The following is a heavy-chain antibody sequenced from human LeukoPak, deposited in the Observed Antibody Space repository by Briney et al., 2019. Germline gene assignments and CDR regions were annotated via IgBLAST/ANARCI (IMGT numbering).Heavy chain of an antibody. D-gene: IGHD4-17*01. CDR3: ARALYGDYLNYYYGMDV. CDR1: GGTFSSYA. Sequence: SVKVSCKASGGTFSSYAISWVRQAPGQGLEWMGGIIPIFGTANYAQKFQGRVTITADESTSTAYMELSSLRSEDTAVYYCARALYGDYLNYYYGMDVWGQGTTVTVSS. CDR2: IIPIFGTA. J-gene: IGHJ6*02. V-gene: IGHV1-69*13.